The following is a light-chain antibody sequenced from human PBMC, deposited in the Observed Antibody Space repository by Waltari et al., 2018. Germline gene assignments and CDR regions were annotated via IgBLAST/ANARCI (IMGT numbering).Light chain of an antibody. Sequence: SSEPTQDPAVSVARGQTVRITCQGDSLRSYYASWYQQRPRHAPILVMYEKNNRPSGVPDQFTGSSSHNTASLTISGAQAEDEASYYCHSRDASGVAGSFGGGTKLTVL. V-gene: IGLV3-19*01. CDR3: HSRDASGVAGS. CDR1: SLRSYY. CDR2: EKN. J-gene: IGLJ2*01.